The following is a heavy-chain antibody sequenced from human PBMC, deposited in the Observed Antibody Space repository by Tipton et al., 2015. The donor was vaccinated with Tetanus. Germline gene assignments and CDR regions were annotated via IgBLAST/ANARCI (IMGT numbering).Heavy chain of an antibody. D-gene: IGHD3-10*01. CDR1: GGSISDKKYY. V-gene: IGHV4-39*02. J-gene: IGHJ5*02. CDR3: ARHLYGYWFDP. Sequence: TLSLTCTVSGGSISDKKYYWGWIRQPPGKGLEWIASIYFEGSTYYSPSLESRVTIAADTSQNVFSLRLTAVTAADTAVYYCARHLYGYWFDPWGQGTLVTVSS. CDR2: IYFEGST.